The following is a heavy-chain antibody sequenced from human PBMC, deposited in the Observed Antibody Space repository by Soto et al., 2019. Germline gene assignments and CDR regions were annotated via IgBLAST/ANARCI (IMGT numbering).Heavy chain of an antibody. Sequence: GXSVKVACKASGYPFTVYYMHWVRQAPGQGLEWMGWINPNSGGTNYAQKFQCWVTMTRDTSISTAYMELSRLRSDDTAVYYCARDLWEGGNFHAHYYFYGMDVWGRGTTVTVSS. CDR2: INPNSGGT. J-gene: IGHJ6*02. CDR3: ARDLWEGGNFHAHYYFYGMDV. V-gene: IGHV1-2*04. CDR1: GYPFTVYY. D-gene: IGHD2-21*02.